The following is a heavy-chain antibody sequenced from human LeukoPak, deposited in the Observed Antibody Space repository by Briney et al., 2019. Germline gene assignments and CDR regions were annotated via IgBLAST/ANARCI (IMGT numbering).Heavy chain of an antibody. D-gene: IGHD6-6*01. J-gene: IGHJ4*02. CDR2: IYSGGST. CDR1: GFTVSSNY. V-gene: IGHV3-53*01. Sequence: GGSLRLSCAASGFTVSSNYMGWVRQAPGKGLEWVSAIYSGGSTYYADSVKGRFTISRDNSKNTLYLQMNSLRAEDTAVYYCAGATHSYYFDYWGQGTLVTVSS. CDR3: AGATHSYYFDY.